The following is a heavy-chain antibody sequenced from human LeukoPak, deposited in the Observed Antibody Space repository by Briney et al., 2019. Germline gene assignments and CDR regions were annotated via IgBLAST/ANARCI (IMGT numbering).Heavy chain of an antibody. CDR3: AIFDFLFGEITQWFDP. Sequence: GESLKISFQGSGYSFTSYWIGWVRPMPGKGLEWMGIVYPGDSDIRYSPSLQGQVTISADKSISTAYLQWSSLKASDTAIYYCAIFDFLFGEITQWFDPWGQGTPVTVSS. CDR2: VYPGDSDI. J-gene: IGHJ5*02. D-gene: IGHD3-16*01. CDR1: GYSFTSYW. V-gene: IGHV5-51*01.